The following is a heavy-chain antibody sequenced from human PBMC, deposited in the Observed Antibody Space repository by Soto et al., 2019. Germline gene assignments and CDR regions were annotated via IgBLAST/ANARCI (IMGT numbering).Heavy chain of an antibody. CDR1: GGSISSGYYY. V-gene: IGHV4-30-4*01. Sequence: PSETLSLTCTVSGGSISSGYYYLSWILQPPGKGLEWIGYIYYSGSTYYTPSLKSRVTISVDTSKNQFSLKLSSVTAADTAVYYCARRYSYAPYYFDYWGQGTLVTVSS. D-gene: IGHD5-18*01. CDR2: IYYSGST. CDR3: ARRYSYAPYYFDY. J-gene: IGHJ4*02.